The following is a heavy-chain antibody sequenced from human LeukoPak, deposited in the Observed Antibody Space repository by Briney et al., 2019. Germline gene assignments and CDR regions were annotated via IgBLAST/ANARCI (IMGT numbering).Heavy chain of an antibody. D-gene: IGHD5-12*01. CDR2: ISHSGST. V-gene: IGHV4-59*01. J-gene: IGHJ3*02. Sequence: PSETLSLTCTVSGRSISFYSWTWIRQSPGKGLEWIGSISHSGSTNYSPSLKSRVTISLDTSENHFSLKLSSVTAADTAVYYCARDYDGGAFDIWGQGTLVTVSS. CDR3: ARDYDGGAFDI. CDR1: GRSISFYS.